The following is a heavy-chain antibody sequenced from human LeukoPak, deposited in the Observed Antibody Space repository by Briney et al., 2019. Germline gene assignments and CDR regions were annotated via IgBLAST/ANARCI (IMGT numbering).Heavy chain of an antibody. Sequence: GASVKVSCKVSGYTLTELSMHWVRQAPGKGLEWMGGFDPEDGETIYAQKFQGRVAITADESTSTAYMELSSLRSEDTAVYYCARVRRKYSYVGYFDYWGQGTLVTVSS. V-gene: IGHV1-24*01. J-gene: IGHJ4*02. D-gene: IGHD5-18*01. CDR2: FDPEDGET. CDR1: GYTLTELS. CDR3: ARVRRKYSYVGYFDY.